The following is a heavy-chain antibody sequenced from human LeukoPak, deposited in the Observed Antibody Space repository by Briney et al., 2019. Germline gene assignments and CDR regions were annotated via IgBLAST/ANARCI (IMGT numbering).Heavy chain of an antibody. Sequence: GGSLRLSCAASGFTFSDYYMSWLRQAPGKGLEWVSYISSSGSTIYYADSVKGRFTISRDNAKNSLYLQMNSLRAEDTAVYYCARAPMGGYDIPFDYWGQGTLVTVSS. V-gene: IGHV3-11*01. CDR2: ISSSGSTI. D-gene: IGHD5-12*01. CDR3: ARAPMGGYDIPFDY. CDR1: GFTFSDYY. J-gene: IGHJ4*02.